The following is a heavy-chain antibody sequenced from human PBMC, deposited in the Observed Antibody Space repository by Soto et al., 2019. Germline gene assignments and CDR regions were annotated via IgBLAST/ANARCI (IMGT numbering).Heavy chain of an antibody. J-gene: IGHJ4*02. CDR1: GFTFSSYS. Sequence: PGGSLRLSCAASGFTFSSYSMNWVRQAPGKGLEWVSYISSSSSTIYYADSVKGRFTISRDTSKNTLYLQMNSLRAEDTAVYYCARARGYSYDHYYFDFWGQGALVTVSS. D-gene: IGHD5-18*01. V-gene: IGHV3-48*01. CDR2: ISSSSSTI. CDR3: ARARGYSYDHYYFDF.